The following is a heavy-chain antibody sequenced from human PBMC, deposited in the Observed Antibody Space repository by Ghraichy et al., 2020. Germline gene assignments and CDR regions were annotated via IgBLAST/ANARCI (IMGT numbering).Heavy chain of an antibody. CDR2: IYYSGST. J-gene: IGHJ4*02. CDR3: ARVGSSSWYPYDY. CDR1: GGSISSYY. D-gene: IGHD6-13*01. Sequence: SETLSLTCTVSGGSISSYYWSWIRQPPGKGLEWIGYIYYSGSTNYNPSLKSRVTISVDTSKNQFSLKLSSVTAADTAVYYCARVGSSSWYPYDYWGQGTLVTVSS. V-gene: IGHV4-59*01.